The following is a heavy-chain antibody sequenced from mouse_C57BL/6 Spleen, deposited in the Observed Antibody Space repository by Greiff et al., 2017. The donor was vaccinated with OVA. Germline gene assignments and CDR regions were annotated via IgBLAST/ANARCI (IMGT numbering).Heavy chain of an antibody. CDR1: GFTFSDFY. CDR3: ARDAGGDAMDY. Sequence: EVQGVESGGGLVQSGRSLRLSCATSGFTFSDFYMEWVRQAPGKGLEWIAASRNKANDYTTEYSASVKGRFIVSRDTSQSILYLQMNALRAEDTAIYYCARDAGGDAMDYWGQGTSVTVSS. V-gene: IGHV7-1*01. J-gene: IGHJ4*01. CDR2: SRNKANDYTT.